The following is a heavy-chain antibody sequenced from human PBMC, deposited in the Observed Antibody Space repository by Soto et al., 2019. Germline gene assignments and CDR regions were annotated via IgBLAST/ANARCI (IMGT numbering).Heavy chain of an antibody. CDR2: VYFSGNT. D-gene: IGHD6-25*01. Sequence: SETLSLTCTVSGGSPSSYYWTWIRQSPGKGLEWIGYVYFSGNTNYNPSLKSRVAISIDTSKNQFSLRLASVTAADTAFYYCGSVRPSGYVLSWGQGTLVTVSS. CDR1: GGSPSSYY. J-gene: IGHJ5*02. CDR3: GSVRPSGYVLS. V-gene: IGHV4-59*01.